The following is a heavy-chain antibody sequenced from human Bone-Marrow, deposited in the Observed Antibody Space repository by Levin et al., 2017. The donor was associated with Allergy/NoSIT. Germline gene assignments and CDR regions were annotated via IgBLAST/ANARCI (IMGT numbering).Heavy chain of an antibody. CDR1: GFTFSSYA. CDR3: AKSIDFWSVVFDY. CDR2: ISGSGGST. Sequence: GESLKISCAASGFTFSSYAMSWVRQAPGKGLEWVSAISGSGGSTYYADSVKGRFTISRDNSKNTLYLQMNSLRAEDTAVYYCAKSIDFWSVVFDYWGQGTLVTVSS. D-gene: IGHD3-3*01. J-gene: IGHJ4*02. V-gene: IGHV3-23*01.